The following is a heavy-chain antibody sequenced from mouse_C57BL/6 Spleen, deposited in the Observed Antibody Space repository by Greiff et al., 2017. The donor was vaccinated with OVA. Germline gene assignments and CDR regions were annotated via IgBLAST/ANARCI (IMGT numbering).Heavy chain of an antibody. J-gene: IGHJ4*01. D-gene: IGHD2-13*01. V-gene: IGHV5-17*01. CDR1: GFTFSDYG. CDR3: ARDYMDY. CDR2: ISSGSSTI. Sequence: EVQLMESGGGLVKPGGSLKLSCAASGFTFSDYGMHWVRQAPEQGLEWVAYISSGSSTIYYADTVKGRFTISRDNAKNTLFLQRTSLRAEDTAMYYCARDYMDYWGQGTSVTVSS.